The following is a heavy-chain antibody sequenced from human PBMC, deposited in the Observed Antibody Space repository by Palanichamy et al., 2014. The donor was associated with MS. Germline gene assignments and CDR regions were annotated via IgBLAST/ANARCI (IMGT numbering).Heavy chain of an antibody. J-gene: IGHJ6*02. CDR2: IDSDGNNI. Sequence: EVQLVESGGGVLQPGGSLRLSCAASGFTFSSYWMHWVRQASGKGLVWVSRIDSDGNNIQYAGSVKGRFTISRDNAKNTLYLQMNSLRVEDTAMYYCARVLAGGCMDVWGQGTTVTISS. D-gene: IGHD6-13*01. CDR1: GFTFSSYW. CDR3: ARVLAGGCMDV. V-gene: IGHV3-74*03.